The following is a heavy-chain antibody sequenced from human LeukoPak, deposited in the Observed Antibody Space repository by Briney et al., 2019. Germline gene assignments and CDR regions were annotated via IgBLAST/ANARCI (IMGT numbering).Heavy chain of an antibody. V-gene: IGHV1-2*02. CDR2: INPNSGGT. J-gene: IGHJ4*02. Sequence: GASVKVSCKASGYTFTGYYMHWVRQAPGQGLEWMGWINPNSGGTNYAQKFQGRVTMTRDTSISTAYMELSRLRSDDTAVYYCARGEYYYDSSGYLEDYWGQGTLVTVSP. D-gene: IGHD3-22*01. CDR3: ARGEYYYDSSGYLEDY. CDR1: GYTFTGYY.